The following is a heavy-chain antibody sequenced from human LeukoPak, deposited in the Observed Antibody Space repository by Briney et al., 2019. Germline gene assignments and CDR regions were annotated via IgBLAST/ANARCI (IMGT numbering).Heavy chain of an antibody. Sequence: GGSLRLSCAASGFTFSSYSMNWVRQAPGKGLEWVSSISSISSYIYYADSVKGRFTISRHNAKTSLYLQMNSLRAEETAVYYCERALNKAMVSWGEGTLVTVSS. J-gene: IGHJ4*02. CDR3: ERALNKAMVS. D-gene: IGHD5-18*01. CDR2: ISSISSYI. V-gene: IGHV3-21*01. CDR1: GFTFSSYS.